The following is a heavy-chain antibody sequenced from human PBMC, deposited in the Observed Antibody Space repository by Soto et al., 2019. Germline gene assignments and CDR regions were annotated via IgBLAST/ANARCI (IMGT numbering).Heavy chain of an antibody. CDR3: AKDPTYYYGSGSLFDY. V-gene: IGHV3-30*18. J-gene: IGHJ4*02. Sequence: GGSLRLSCAASGFTFSSYGMHWVRQAPGKGLEWVAVISYDGSNKYYADSVKGRFTISRDNSKNTLYLQMNSLRAEDTAVYYCAKDPTYYYGSGSLFDYWGQGTLVTVSS. CDR2: ISYDGSNK. CDR1: GFTFSSYG. D-gene: IGHD3-10*01.